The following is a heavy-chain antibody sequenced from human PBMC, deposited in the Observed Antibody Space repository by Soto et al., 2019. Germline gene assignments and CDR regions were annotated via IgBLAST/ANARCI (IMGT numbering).Heavy chain of an antibody. Sequence: EVQLLQSGGGLVQPGGSLRLSCAASGFTFSTYAMAWVRQAPGKGLEWVSTVSGGGDHTYYADSVKGRSTISRDASKHTLYLQMDSLIVEDTAVYYCAKSGFADLEYWGQGALVTVSS. D-gene: IGHD1-26*01. CDR1: GFTFSTYA. CDR2: VSGGGDHT. J-gene: IGHJ1*01. V-gene: IGHV3-23*01. CDR3: AKSGFADLEY.